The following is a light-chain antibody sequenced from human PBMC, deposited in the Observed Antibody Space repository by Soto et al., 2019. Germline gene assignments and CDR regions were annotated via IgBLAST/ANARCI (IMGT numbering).Light chain of an antibody. V-gene: IGLV1-40*01. CDR2: GNS. CDR3: FSYAGDSVYV. Sequence: QSVLTPQPSVSGAPWQRVTISCTGISSTIGAGYDVHWYQQLPGTAPKLLIYGNSNRPSGVPDRFSGSKSGNTGSLTISGLQAEDEADYYCFSYAGDSVYVFGTGTKVTVL. J-gene: IGLJ1*01. CDR1: SSTIGAGYD.